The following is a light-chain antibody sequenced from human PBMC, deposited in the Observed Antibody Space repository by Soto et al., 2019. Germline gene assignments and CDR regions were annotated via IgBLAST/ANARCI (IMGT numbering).Light chain of an antibody. CDR3: CSYAGTPYV. V-gene: IGLV2-11*01. CDR1: RSDVGGYNY. CDR2: GVS. Sequence: QSALTQPRSVSASPGQSVTISCTGTRSDVGGYNYVSWYQHHPGKAPKLMIYGVSERPSGVPDRFSGSKSGNTASLTISALQAEYEADYYCCSYAGTPYVFVTGTKVTVL. J-gene: IGLJ1*01.